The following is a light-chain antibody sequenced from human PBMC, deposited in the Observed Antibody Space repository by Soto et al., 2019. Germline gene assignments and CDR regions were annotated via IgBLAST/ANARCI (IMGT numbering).Light chain of an antibody. V-gene: IGKV3-20*01. CDR3: QQYDTSSPLYT. CDR2: GAS. J-gene: IGKJ2*01. Sequence: EIVLTQSPGTLSLSPGERATLSCRASQSISNIYLAWYQQRPGQAPRLLIYGASSRATGIPDRFSGSGSGTDFTLTISRREPDDFAVYYWQQYDTSSPLYTFGQGTKLEIK. CDR1: QSISNIY.